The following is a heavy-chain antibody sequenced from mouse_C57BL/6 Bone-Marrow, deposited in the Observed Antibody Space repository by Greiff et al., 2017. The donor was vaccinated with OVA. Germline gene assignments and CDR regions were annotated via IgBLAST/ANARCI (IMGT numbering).Heavy chain of an antibody. Sequence: EVKVVESGGGLVQPGESLKLSCESNEYAFPSHDMSWVRKTPEKRLELVAAINSDGGSTYYPDTMERRFIISRDNTKKTLYLQMSSLRSEDTALYYCARWDYGNYLDYWGQGTSVTVSS. CDR1: EYAFPSHD. CDR3: ARWDYGNYLDY. CDR2: INSDGGST. V-gene: IGHV5-2*01. D-gene: IGHD2-1*01. J-gene: IGHJ4*01.